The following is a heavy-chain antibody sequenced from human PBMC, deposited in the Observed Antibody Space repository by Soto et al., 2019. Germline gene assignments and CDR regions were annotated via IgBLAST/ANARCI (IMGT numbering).Heavy chain of an antibody. CDR2: IYNDGSRT. Sequence: SLILSCAASGFAFSSYWMHWVRQTPGKGPVWVSRIYNDGSRTAYADSVKGRFTISRDNAKNTMYLQMSSLTVEDTAVYYCARDLSGDTTPQFDLWGHGNLVTVSS. J-gene: IGHJ4*01. D-gene: IGHD1-1*01. V-gene: IGHV3-74*01. CDR3: ARDLSGDTTPQFDL. CDR1: GFAFSSYW.